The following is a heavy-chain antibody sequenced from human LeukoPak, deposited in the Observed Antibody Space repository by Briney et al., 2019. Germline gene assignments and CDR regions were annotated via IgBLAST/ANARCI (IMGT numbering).Heavy chain of an antibody. D-gene: IGHD6-19*01. Sequence: GGTLRLSCAASGFTFSSNAMHWVRQSPGKGLEWLASINHDGSEIYYVDSVKGHITSSRDNAKNSLYLQMDSLRGEDTAVYYCARGGWEYDYWGQGTLLRLP. J-gene: IGHJ4*02. V-gene: IGHV3-7*01. CDR3: ARGGWEYDY. CDR1: GFTFSSNA. CDR2: INHDGSEI.